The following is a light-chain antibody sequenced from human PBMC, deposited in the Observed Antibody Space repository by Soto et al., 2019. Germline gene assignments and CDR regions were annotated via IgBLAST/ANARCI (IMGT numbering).Light chain of an antibody. J-gene: IGLJ1*01. V-gene: IGLV1-40*01. Sequence: QSVLTQPPSVSGAPGQRVTISCTGGSSNIGSGYDVHWYQQLPGTAPKLLIYGNTNRPSGVPDRFSASTSATSASLAITGLQAEDEGDCFCQSYDNRLSGYVFGTGTKLTVL. CDR1: SSNIGSGYD. CDR3: QSYDNRLSGYV. CDR2: GNT.